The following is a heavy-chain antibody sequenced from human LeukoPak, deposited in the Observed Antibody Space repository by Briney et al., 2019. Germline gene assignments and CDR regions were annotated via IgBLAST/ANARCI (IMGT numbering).Heavy chain of an antibody. J-gene: IGHJ4*02. Sequence: GGSLRLSCAASGFTFSSYAMKWVRQAPGKGLEWVSSISGRNDRTYYADSVKGRFTISRDNAKNSLYLQMNSLRAEDAAVYYCARDNYDSSTPYYFDYWGQGTLVTVSS. CDR1: GFTFSSYA. V-gene: IGHV3-23*01. CDR2: ISGRNDRT. D-gene: IGHD3-22*01. CDR3: ARDNYDSSTPYYFDY.